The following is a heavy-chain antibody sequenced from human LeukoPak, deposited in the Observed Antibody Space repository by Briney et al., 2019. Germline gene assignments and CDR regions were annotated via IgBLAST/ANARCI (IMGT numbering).Heavy chain of an antibody. CDR2: IWYDGSNK. CDR1: GFTFSSYS. Sequence: GGSLRLSCAASGFTFSSYSMHWVRQAPGKGLEWVAVIWYDGSNKYYADSVKGRFTISRDNAKNTLYLQMNSLRVEDTAVYYCAREGGDYDDAFDIWGQGTMVTVSS. CDR3: AREGGDYDDAFDI. D-gene: IGHD4-17*01. V-gene: IGHV3-33*01. J-gene: IGHJ3*02.